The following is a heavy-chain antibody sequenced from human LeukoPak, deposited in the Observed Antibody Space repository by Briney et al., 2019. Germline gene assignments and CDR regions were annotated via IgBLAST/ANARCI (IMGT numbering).Heavy chain of an antibody. V-gene: IGHV4-38-2*02. J-gene: IGHJ4*02. Sequence: PSETLSLTCTVSDYSIRSSHYWGWIRQPPGKGLEWIGSMYYRGSTYHNPSLKSRVTISVDTSKNQFSLKLSSVTAADTAVYYCATTTIRLGYWGQGTLDTVSS. CDR3: ATTTIRLGY. CDR2: MYYRGST. CDR1: DYSIRSSHY. D-gene: IGHD5-12*01.